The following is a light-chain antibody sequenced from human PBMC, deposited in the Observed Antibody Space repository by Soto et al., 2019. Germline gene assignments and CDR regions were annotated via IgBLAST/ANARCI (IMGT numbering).Light chain of an antibody. V-gene: IGKV1-39*01. J-gene: IGKJ3*01. CDR1: QSINSY. CDR3: QQSYSTLFT. Sequence: DIQRTQSPSSLSASVGDRVTITCRASQSINSYLNWYQQKPGKAPKLLIYAASSLQSGVPSRFSGSGSGTDFTLTVSSLQPEDFATYYCQQSYSTLFTFGPGTKVDIK. CDR2: AAS.